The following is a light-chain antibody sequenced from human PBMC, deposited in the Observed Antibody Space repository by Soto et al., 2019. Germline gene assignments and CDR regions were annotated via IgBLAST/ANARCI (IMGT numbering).Light chain of an antibody. CDR2: GAS. CDR3: QQYGSSPWT. Sequence: EIVLTQSPGTLSLSPGERATLSCRASQTIRSNYLAWYQQRPGQAPRLLIYGASSRATDFPDRFSGSASGTDFTLTILRLEPEDFAVYYCQQYGSSPWTFGQGTKVEVK. CDR1: QTIRSNY. J-gene: IGKJ1*01. V-gene: IGKV3-20*01.